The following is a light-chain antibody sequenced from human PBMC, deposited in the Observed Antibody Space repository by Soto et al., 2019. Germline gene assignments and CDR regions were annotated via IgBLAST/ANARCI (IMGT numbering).Light chain of an antibody. J-gene: IGKJ1*01. CDR3: QQSYNIPRAT. Sequence: DIQMTQSPSTLSGSVGDRVTITCRASQSISSWLAWYQQKPGKAPKVLIYAASSLQSRVPPRFSGSGSGTDFTLTISSLQPEDFATYFCQQSYNIPRATFGQGTKVDIK. V-gene: IGKV1-39*01. CDR2: AAS. CDR1: QSISSW.